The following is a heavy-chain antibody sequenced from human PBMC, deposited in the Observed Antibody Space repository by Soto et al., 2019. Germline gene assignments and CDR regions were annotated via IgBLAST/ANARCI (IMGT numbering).Heavy chain of an antibody. D-gene: IGHD3-3*01. V-gene: IGHV4-59*12. Sequence: SETLSLTCTVSGGSISSYYWSWIRQPPGKGLEWIGYIYYSGSTNYNPSLKSRVTISVDTSKNQFSLKLSSVTAADTAVYYCARGANTIFGQNWFDPWGQGTLVTVSS. J-gene: IGHJ5*02. CDR3: ARGANTIFGQNWFDP. CDR1: GGSISSYY. CDR2: IYYSGST.